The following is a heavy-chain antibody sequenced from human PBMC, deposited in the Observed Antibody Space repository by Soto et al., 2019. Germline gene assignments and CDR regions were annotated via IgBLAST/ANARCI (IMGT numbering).Heavy chain of an antibody. J-gene: IGHJ6*03. Sequence: GSLRLSCAASGFTFSSYAMSWVRQAPGKGLEWVSAISGSGGSTYYADSVKGRFTISRDNSKNTLYLQMNSLRAEDTAVYYCAKPPTGTTSGNYYYYMDVWGKGTTVTVSS. CDR3: AKPPTGTTSGNYYYYMDV. D-gene: IGHD1-1*01. V-gene: IGHV3-23*01. CDR2: ISGSGGST. CDR1: GFTFSSYA.